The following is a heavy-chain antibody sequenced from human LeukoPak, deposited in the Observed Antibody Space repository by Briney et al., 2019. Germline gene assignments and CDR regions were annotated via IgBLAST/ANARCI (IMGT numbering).Heavy chain of an antibody. CDR2: INSDGSST. CDR3: ARDGVVGEFDY. D-gene: IGHD1-26*01. V-gene: IGHV3-74*01. J-gene: IGHJ4*02. Sequence: PGGSLRLSCAASGFTFSSYWMHWVRQAPGKGLVWVSRINSDGSSTSYADSVKGRFTISRDNAKNTLYLQINSLRAEDTAVYYCARDGVVGEFDYWGQGTLVTVSS. CDR1: GFTFSSYW.